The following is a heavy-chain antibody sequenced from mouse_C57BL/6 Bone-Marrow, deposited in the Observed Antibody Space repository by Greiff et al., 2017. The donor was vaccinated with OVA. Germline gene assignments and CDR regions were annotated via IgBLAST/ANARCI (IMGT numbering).Heavy chain of an antibody. CDR1: GFSLTSYG. CDR3: AKEDYGSSYAFAY. Sequence: QVQLKESGPGLVAPSQSLSITCTVSGFSLTSYGVSWVRQPPGKGLEWLGVIWGDGSTNYPSALISRLSISKDNSKRQVILKLNSLQTDETATYNGAKEDYGSSYAFAYWGQGTLVTVSA. D-gene: IGHD1-1*01. CDR2: IWGDGST. V-gene: IGHV2-3*01. J-gene: IGHJ3*01.